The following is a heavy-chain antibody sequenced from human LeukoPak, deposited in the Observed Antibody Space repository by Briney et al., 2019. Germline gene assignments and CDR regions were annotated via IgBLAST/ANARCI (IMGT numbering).Heavy chain of an antibody. Sequence: GASLRLSCAASGFTFSNYAMSWVRQAPGKGLEWVSAITGSDGNTYYADPVKGRFTISRDNSKKTLYLQMNSLRAEDTAVYYCAQWGDFDVLTGHDVHDFWGQGTLVTVSS. CDR2: ITGSDGNT. J-gene: IGHJ4*02. CDR1: GFTFSNYA. V-gene: IGHV3-23*01. D-gene: IGHD3-9*01. CDR3: AQWGDFDVLTGHDVHDF.